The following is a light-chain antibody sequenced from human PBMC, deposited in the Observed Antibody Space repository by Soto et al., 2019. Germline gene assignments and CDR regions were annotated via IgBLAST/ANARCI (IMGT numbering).Light chain of an antibody. CDR2: SAA. V-gene: IGKV1-39*01. CDR3: QQSYSTPPT. Sequence: DIQMTQSPSSLFASVGDRLTITCRASQTISNFLDWYQQKPGRAPKLLIYSAASLQSGVPSRFSGSGSGTEFTLTISSLQPEDFATYYCQQSYSTPPTFGQGTKVDIK. CDR1: QTISNF. J-gene: IGKJ1*01.